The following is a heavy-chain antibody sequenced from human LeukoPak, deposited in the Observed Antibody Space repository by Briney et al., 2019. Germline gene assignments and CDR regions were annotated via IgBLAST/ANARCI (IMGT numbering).Heavy chain of an antibody. CDR1: GGSFSGYY. D-gene: IGHD1-26*01. J-gene: IGHJ3*02. Sequence: SETLSLTCAVYGGSFSGYYWSWIRQPPGKGLEWIGEINHSGSTNYNPSLKSRVTISVDTSKNQFSLKLSSVTAADTAVYYCARFVRLALGANDAFDICGQGTMVTVSS. CDR2: INHSGST. CDR3: ARFVRLALGANDAFDI. V-gene: IGHV4-34*01.